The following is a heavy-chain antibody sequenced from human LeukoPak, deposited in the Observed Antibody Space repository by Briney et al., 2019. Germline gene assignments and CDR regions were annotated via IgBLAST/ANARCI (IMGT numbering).Heavy chain of an antibody. D-gene: IGHD6-13*01. CDR1: GGSFSGYY. Sequence: PSETLSLTCAVYGGSFSGYYWSWIRQPPGKGLEWIGEINHSGSTNYNPSLKSRITISVDTSKNQFSLKLSSVTAADTAVYYCARGSRWYSSSWPIDYWGQGTLVTVSS. J-gene: IGHJ4*02. CDR3: ARGSRWYSSSWPIDY. V-gene: IGHV4-34*01. CDR2: INHSGST.